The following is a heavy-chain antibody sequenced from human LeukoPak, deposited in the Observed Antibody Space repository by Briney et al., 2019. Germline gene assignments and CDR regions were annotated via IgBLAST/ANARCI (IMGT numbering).Heavy chain of an antibody. V-gene: IGHV4-39*01. CDR1: GGSISSSSYY. CDR2: IYYSGST. CDR3: ARVNTVTTSVRWFDP. J-gene: IGHJ5*02. D-gene: IGHD1-7*01. Sequence: SETLSLTCTVSGGSISSSSYYWGWIRQPPGKGLEWIGSIYYSGSTYYNPSLKSRVTISVDTSKNQFSLKLSSVTAADTAVYYCARVNTVTTSVRWFDPWGQGTLVTVSS.